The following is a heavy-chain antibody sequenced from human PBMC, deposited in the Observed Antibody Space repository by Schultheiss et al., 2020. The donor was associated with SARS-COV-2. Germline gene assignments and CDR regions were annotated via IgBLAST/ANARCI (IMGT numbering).Heavy chain of an antibody. CDR3: AKGYYDSSGHGLFDY. CDR2: ISWNSGSI. CDR1: GFTFDDYA. D-gene: IGHD3-22*01. V-gene: IGHV3-9*01. Sequence: GGSLRLSCAASGFTFDDYAMHWVRQAPGKGLEWVSGISWNSGSIGYADSVKGRFTISRDNAKNSLYLQMNSLRAEDTALYYCAKGYYDSSGHGLFDYWGQGTLVTVSS. J-gene: IGHJ4*02.